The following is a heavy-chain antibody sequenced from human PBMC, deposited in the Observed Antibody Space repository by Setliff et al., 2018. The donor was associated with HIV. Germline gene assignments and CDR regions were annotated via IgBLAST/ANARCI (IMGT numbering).Heavy chain of an antibody. CDR2: IYHRGGT. D-gene: IGHD2-8*02. CDR1: GSSISSNSY. V-gene: IGHV4-38-2*02. J-gene: IGHJ3*01. Sequence: SQTLSLTCSVSGSSISSNSYWWAWIRQPPGKGLEYIGTIYHRGGTFNNPSLKSRVVMSVDTSKNQFSLKLTSVTAADTATYYCARDTGVNVAPDGRGYHTFDFWGRGTMVTVSS. CDR3: ARDTGVNVAPDGRGYHTFDF.